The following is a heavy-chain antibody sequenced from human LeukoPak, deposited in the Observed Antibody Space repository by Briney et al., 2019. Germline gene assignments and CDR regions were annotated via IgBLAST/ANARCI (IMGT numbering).Heavy chain of an antibody. V-gene: IGHV4-34*01. CDR1: GGSFSGYY. Sequence: SETLSLTCAVYGGSFSGYYWGWIRQPPGKGLEWIGEINHSGSTNYNPSLKSRVTISVDTSKNQFSLKLSSVTAADTAVYYCARGSYYGSGSYYRIDYWGQGILVTVSS. D-gene: IGHD3-10*01. CDR3: ARGSYYGSGSYYRIDY. J-gene: IGHJ4*02. CDR2: INHSGST.